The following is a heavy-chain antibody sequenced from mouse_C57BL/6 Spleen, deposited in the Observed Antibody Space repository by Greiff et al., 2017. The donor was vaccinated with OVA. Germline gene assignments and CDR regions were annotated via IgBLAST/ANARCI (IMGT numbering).Heavy chain of an antibody. Sequence: QVQLQQPGAELVKPGASVKLSCKASGYTFTSYWMQWVKQRPGQGLEWIGEIDPSDSYTNYNQKFKGKATLTVDTSSRTAYMQLSSLTSEDSAVYYCASTAQATYYAMDYWGQGTSVTVSS. J-gene: IGHJ4*01. CDR1: GYTFTSYW. D-gene: IGHD3-2*02. CDR2: IDPSDSYT. CDR3: ASTAQATYYAMDY. V-gene: IGHV1-50*01.